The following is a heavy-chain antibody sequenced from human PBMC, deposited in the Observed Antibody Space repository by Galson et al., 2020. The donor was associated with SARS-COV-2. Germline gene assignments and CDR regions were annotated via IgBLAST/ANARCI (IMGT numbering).Heavy chain of an antibody. Sequence: GGSLRLSCAASGFTFSNYAMSWVRQAPGKGLEWVSGISSSGGSTYLADSVKGRFTISRDNSKSTLNLHINSLRAEDTAVYYCAKRAAYSTNWWYFDFWGQGTLVTVSS. CDR1: GFTFSNYA. J-gene: IGHJ4*02. CDR2: ISSSGGST. V-gene: IGHV3-23*01. D-gene: IGHD6-13*01. CDR3: AKRAAYSTNWWYFDF.